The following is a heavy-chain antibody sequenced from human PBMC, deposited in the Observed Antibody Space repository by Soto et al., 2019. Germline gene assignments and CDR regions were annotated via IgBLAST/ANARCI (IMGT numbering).Heavy chain of an antibody. CDR1: GGSISSGDYY. CDR2: IYYSGST. Sequence: QVQLQESGPGLVKPSQTLSLTCTVSGGSISSGDYYWSWIRQPPGKGLEWIGYIYYSGSTYYNPSLKSRVTISVDPSKNQFSLKLSSVTAADTAVYYCAREGYCSGGSCYRGGWFDPWGQGTLVTVSS. J-gene: IGHJ5*02. D-gene: IGHD2-15*01. CDR3: AREGYCSGGSCYRGGWFDP. V-gene: IGHV4-30-4*01.